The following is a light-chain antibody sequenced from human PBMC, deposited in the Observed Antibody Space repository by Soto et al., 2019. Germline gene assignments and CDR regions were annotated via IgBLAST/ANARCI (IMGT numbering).Light chain of an antibody. Sequence: EIVLTQSPATLSLSPGERATLSCRASQSVSTYLAWYQQKPGQAPRLLIYDASNRAAGIPARFSGSGSGPDFTLTISSQEPEDFAVYYCQQRSNWPLTFGRGTKVEIK. J-gene: IGKJ4*01. CDR3: QQRSNWPLT. CDR1: QSVSTY. CDR2: DAS. V-gene: IGKV3-11*01.